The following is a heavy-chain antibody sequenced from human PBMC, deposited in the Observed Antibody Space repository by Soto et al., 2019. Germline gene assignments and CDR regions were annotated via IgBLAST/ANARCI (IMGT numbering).Heavy chain of an antibody. CDR3: ARDRRVLVIFDYYYYGMDV. V-gene: IGHV4-31*03. J-gene: IGHJ6*02. CDR1: GGSISSSSYY. Sequence: SETVSLTCTVSGGSISSSSYYWSWIRQHPGKGLEWIGYIYYSGSTYYNPSLKSRVTISVDTSKNQFSLKLSSVTAADTAVYYCARDRRVLVIFDYYYYGMDVWGQGTTVTVSS. D-gene: IGHD3-9*01. CDR2: IYYSGST.